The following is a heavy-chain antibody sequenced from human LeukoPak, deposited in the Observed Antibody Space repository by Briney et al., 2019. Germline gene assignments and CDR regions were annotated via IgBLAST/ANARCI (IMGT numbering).Heavy chain of an antibody. CDR3: TTDTHCSTIGCRGPNYYYGLDV. Sequence: MSGGSLRLSCAASGLTFSSYAMNWVRQAPGKGLEWVGRIKRINDGGTTDYAAPVKGRFTISRDDSKNTVYLEMNSLKTEDTAVYYCTTDTHCSTIGCRGPNYYYGLDVWGQGTTVTVSS. V-gene: IGHV3-15*01. J-gene: IGHJ6*02. CDR2: IKRINDGGTT. CDR1: GLTFSSYA. D-gene: IGHD2-2*01.